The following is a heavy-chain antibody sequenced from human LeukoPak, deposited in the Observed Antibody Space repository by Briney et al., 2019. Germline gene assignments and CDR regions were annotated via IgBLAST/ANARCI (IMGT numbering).Heavy chain of an antibody. V-gene: IGHV3-33*01. J-gene: IGHJ4*02. CDR1: GFTFSSYG. CDR3: ARASSGWGYFDY. D-gene: IGHD6-19*01. CDR2: IWYDGSNK. Sequence: GRSLRLSCAASGFTFSSYGMHWVRQAPGKGLEWVAVIWYDGSNKYYADSVKGRFTISRDNSKNTLYLQMNSLRAEDTAVYYCARASSGWGYFDYWSQGTLVTVSS.